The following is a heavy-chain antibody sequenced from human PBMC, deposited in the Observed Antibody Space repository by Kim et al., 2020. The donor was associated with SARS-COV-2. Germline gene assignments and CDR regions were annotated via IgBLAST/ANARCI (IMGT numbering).Heavy chain of an antibody. Sequence: SETLSLTCAVSGGSISSSNWWSWVRQPPGKGLEWIGEIYHSGSTNYNPSLKSRVTISVDKSKNQFSLKLSSVTAADTAVYYCARVSTSHLGYCSSTSCYADYWGQGTLVTVSS. V-gene: IGHV4-4*02. J-gene: IGHJ4*02. CDR2: IYHSGST. CDR1: GGSISSSNW. CDR3: ARVSTSHLGYCSSTSCYADY. D-gene: IGHD2-2*01.